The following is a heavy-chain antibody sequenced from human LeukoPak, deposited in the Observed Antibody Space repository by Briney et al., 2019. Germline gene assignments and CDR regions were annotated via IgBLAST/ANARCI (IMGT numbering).Heavy chain of an antibody. D-gene: IGHD3-22*01. J-gene: IGHJ4*02. V-gene: IGHV3-11*04. CDR3: ARDQSYYYDSSGYYYY. CDR2: ISSSGSTI. Sequence: KTGGSLRLSCAASGFTFSDYYMGWIRQAPEKGLEWVSYISSSGSTIYYADSVKGRFTISRDNAKNSLYLQMNSLRAEDTAVYYCARDQSYYYDSSGYYYYWGQGTLVTVSS. CDR1: GFTFSDYY.